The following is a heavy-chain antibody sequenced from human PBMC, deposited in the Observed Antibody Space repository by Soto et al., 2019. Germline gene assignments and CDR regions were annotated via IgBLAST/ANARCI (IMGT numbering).Heavy chain of an antibody. CDR2: IYYSGST. J-gene: IGHJ5*02. CDR3: ARGVTVFGLVSRFWFDP. Sequence: PSETLSLTCTVSGGSISSYYWSWIRQPPGKGLEWIGYIYYSGSTNYNPSLKSRVVISIDTSRNQFSLRLSSLTAADRAVYFCARGVTVFGLVSRFWFDPRGQGTVVTVSS. CDR1: GGSISSYY. D-gene: IGHD3-3*01. V-gene: IGHV4-59*08.